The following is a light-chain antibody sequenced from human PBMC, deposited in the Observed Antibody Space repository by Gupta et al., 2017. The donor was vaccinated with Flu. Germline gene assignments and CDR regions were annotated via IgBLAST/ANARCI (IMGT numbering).Light chain of an antibody. CDR1: SSDVGAYNY. CDR2: EVS. J-gene: IGLJ1*01. Sequence: QSALTQPASVSGSPGQSITISCPGTSSDVGAYNYVSWYQQHPGKAPKLMIYEVSNRPSGVSNRFSGSKSGNTASLTISGLQAEDEADYYCSSYTSSSTGYVFGTGTKVTVL. V-gene: IGLV2-14*01. CDR3: SSYTSSSTGYV.